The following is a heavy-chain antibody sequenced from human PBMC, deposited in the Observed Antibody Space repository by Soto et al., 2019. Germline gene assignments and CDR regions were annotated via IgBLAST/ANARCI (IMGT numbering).Heavy chain of an antibody. D-gene: IGHD2-21*01. CDR1: GFSFSAHG. CDR2: ISYDGINK. CDR3: AKDGGGGYQPPNYYYYGLDV. Sequence: GGSLRLSCAASGFSFSAHGMHWVRQAPGKGLEWVAVISYDGINKDYADSVEGRLTISRDNSKNTLYLQLDSLGIDDTGIYYCAKDGGGGYQPPNYYYYGLDVWGQGTTVTVSS. J-gene: IGHJ6*02. V-gene: IGHV3-30*18.